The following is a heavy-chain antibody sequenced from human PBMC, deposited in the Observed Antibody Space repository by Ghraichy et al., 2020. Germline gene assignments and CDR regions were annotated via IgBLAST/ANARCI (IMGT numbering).Heavy chain of an antibody. Sequence: ASVKVSCKASGYTFTGYYMHWVRQAPGQGLEWMGWINPNSGGTNYAQKFQGRVTMTRDTSISTAYMELSRLRSDDTAVYYCARVGFGYCSSTSCSEDNWFDPWGQGTLVTVSS. CDR2: INPNSGGT. V-gene: IGHV1-2*02. CDR3: ARVGFGYCSSTSCSEDNWFDP. D-gene: IGHD2-2*01. J-gene: IGHJ5*02. CDR1: GYTFTGYY.